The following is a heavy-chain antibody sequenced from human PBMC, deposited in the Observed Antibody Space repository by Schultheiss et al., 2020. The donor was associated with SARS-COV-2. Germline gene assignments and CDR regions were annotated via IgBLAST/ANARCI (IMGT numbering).Heavy chain of an antibody. J-gene: IGHJ4*02. CDR3: ARGLLGRDDY. CDR1: GFTFGPYG. D-gene: IGHD7-27*01. Sequence: GGSLRLSCATSGFTFGPYGMHWVRQAPGKGLEWVAMIWYDANTKYYGDSVKGRFTISRDNAKNYLYLQMNSLTPEDTAVYYCARGLLGRDDYWGQGTLVTVSS. V-gene: IGHV3-33*01. CDR2: IWYDANTK.